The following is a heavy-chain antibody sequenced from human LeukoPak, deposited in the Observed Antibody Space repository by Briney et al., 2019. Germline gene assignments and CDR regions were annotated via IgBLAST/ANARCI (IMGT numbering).Heavy chain of an antibody. D-gene: IGHD2-15*01. CDR3: ARDGVRSRLGYCSGGSCYSWWFDP. CDR1: GYTFTGYY. J-gene: IGHJ5*02. CDR2: INPNSGGT. V-gene: IGHV1-2*02. Sequence: ASVKVSCKASGYTFTGYYMHWVRQAPGQGLEWMGWINPNSGGTNYAQKFQGRVTMTRDTSISTAYMELSRLRSDDTAVYYCARDGVRSRLGYCSGGSCYSWWFDPWGQGTLVTVSS.